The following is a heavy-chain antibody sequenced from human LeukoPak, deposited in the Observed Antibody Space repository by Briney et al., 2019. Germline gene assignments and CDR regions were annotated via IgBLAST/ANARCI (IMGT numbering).Heavy chain of an antibody. J-gene: IGHJ3*02. Sequence: SETLSLTCTVSGYSISSGYYWGWIRQPPGKGLEWIGSIYHSGSTYYNPSLKSRVTISVDTSKNQFSLKLSSVTAADTAVYYCARATATMIVPQADAFDIWGQGTMVTVSS. CDR1: GYSISSGYY. CDR2: IYHSGST. D-gene: IGHD3-22*01. CDR3: ARATATMIVPQADAFDI. V-gene: IGHV4-38-2*02.